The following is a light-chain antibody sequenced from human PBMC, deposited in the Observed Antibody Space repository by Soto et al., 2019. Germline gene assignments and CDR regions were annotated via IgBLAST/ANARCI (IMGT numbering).Light chain of an antibody. J-gene: IGLJ1*01. CDR1: TSDVGI. Sequence: QSALTQPASVSGSPGQSITISCSGTTSDVGIVSWYQHHPGKAPKLMIHEVTKRPSRVSDRFSGSKSGNSASLTISGLQAEDEADYFCCSFGGSGYVFGTGTKVTVL. CDR3: CSFGGSGYV. CDR2: EVT. V-gene: IGLV2-23*02.